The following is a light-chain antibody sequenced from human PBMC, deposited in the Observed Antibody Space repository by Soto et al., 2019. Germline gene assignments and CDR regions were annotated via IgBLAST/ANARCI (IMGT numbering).Light chain of an antibody. Sequence: QSALTQPRSVSGSPGQSVTISCTGTSSDVGGYNYVSWYQQPPGKAPKLMIYDVHKRPSGVPDRFSGSKSGNTASLTISGLQAEDEAHYYRCSYAGTYTGVFGGGTELTVL. CDR1: SSDVGGYNY. CDR2: DVH. J-gene: IGLJ2*01. CDR3: CSYAGTYTGV. V-gene: IGLV2-11*01.